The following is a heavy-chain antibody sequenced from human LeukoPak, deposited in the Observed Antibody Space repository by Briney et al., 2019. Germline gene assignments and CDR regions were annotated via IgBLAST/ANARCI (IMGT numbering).Heavy chain of an antibody. Sequence: GGSLRLSRAASGFTFSDYAMTWVRQAPGKGLEWVSAISGSGGSTYYADSVKGRFTISRDNAKNSLYLQMNSLRAEDTAVYYCARPGYCSGGSCYDNDAFDIWGQGTMVTVSS. J-gene: IGHJ3*02. CDR1: GFTFSDYA. D-gene: IGHD2-15*01. CDR3: ARPGYCSGGSCYDNDAFDI. V-gene: IGHV3-23*01. CDR2: ISGSGGST.